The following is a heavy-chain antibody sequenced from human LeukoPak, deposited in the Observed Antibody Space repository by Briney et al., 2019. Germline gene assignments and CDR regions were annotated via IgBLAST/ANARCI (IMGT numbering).Heavy chain of an antibody. J-gene: IGHJ3*02. Sequence: ASVNVSCKATGYTFTSYGISWVRQAPGQGLEWMGWISSNSDNTNYAQKLQGRVTMTTDTSTSTAYMELRSLRSEDTAVYYCARDPSLTLYSAFDIWGQGTMVTVSS. CDR1: GYTFTSYG. V-gene: IGHV1-18*01. CDR3: ARDPSLTLYSAFDI. CDR2: ISSNSDNT. D-gene: IGHD2-21*01.